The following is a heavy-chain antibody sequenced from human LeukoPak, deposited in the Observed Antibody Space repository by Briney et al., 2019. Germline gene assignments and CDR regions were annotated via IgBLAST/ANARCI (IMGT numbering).Heavy chain of an antibody. V-gene: IGHV5-51*01. CDR3: ARRGDGYNDFDY. D-gene: IGHD5-24*01. CDR1: GYIFTSYW. Sequence: GESLKISCTGSGYIFTSYWIGWVRQIPGKGLEWMGIIYPGGSDTRYSPSLQGQVTISADKSISTAYLQWSSLKASDTAMYYCARRGDGYNDFDYWGQGTLVTVSS. CDR2: IYPGGSDT. J-gene: IGHJ4*02.